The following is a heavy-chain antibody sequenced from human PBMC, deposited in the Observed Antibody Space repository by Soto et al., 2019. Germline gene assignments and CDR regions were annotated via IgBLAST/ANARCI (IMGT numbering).Heavy chain of an antibody. CDR1: GFSLSNARMS. CDR2: ILSNDAK. D-gene: IGHD3-10*01. J-gene: IGHJ4*02. Sequence: QVTLKQSGPVLVKPTETLTLTCTASGFSLSNARMSVSGIRQPPGKALDWLAHILSNDAKSYSASLKSRLTISKDTSKSQVVLTMTNIDPVDTATYYCARIRGWGWLGPNDYWGQGTLVTVSS. CDR3: ARIRGWGWLGPNDY. V-gene: IGHV2-26*01.